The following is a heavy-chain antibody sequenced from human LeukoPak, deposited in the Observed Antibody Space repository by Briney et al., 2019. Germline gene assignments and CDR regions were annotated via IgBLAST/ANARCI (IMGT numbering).Heavy chain of an antibody. CDR3: ASEHDIVVVPAAFDDY. D-gene: IGHD2-2*01. J-gene: IGHJ4*02. CDR2: ISYDGSNK. CDR1: GFTFSSYA. Sequence: PGGSLRLSCSASGFTFSSYAMHWVRQVPGKGLEWVAVISYDGSNKYYADSVKGRFTISRDNAKNSLYLQMNSLRAEDTAVYYCASEHDIVVVPAAFDDYWGQGTLVTVSS. V-gene: IGHV3-30-3*01.